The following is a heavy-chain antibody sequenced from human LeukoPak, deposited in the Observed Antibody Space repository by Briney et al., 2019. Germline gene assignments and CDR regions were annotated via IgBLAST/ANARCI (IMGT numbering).Heavy chain of an antibody. Sequence: GGSLRLSCTASGLTFSTSGFNWVRQAPGKGLEWVSSIGGSSSSIYYADSVKGRFTISRDNAKNSLYLQMNSLRAEDTAVYYCAREVAEAFDYWGQGTLVTVSS. D-gene: IGHD6-19*01. J-gene: IGHJ4*02. CDR1: GLTFSTSG. V-gene: IGHV3-21*01. CDR3: AREVAEAFDY. CDR2: IGGSSSSI.